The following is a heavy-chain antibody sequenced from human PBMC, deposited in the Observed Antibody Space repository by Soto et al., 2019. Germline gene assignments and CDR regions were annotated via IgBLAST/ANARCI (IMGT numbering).Heavy chain of an antibody. J-gene: IGHJ1*01. D-gene: IGHD5-18*01. CDR1: GGSINSGGYY. CDR3: VRGRGYSYQNYFHL. Sequence: SETVYLTXTVAGGSINSGGYYLTWIRQHPEKGLEWLGNIDHSGTTYYNPSLRSRLSISLDTSQNQFSLQVTSMTAADTAVYFCVRGRGYSYQNYFHLWGQGRLVTLSS. V-gene: IGHV4-31*02. CDR2: IDHSGTT.